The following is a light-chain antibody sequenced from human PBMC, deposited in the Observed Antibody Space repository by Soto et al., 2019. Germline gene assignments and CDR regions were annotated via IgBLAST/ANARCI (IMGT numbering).Light chain of an antibody. CDR2: ATD. V-gene: IGLV1-44*01. Sequence: QSVLTQPPSAAGTPGQRVIISCSGSTSNIGANHVNWYQQFPGTAPKLLIFATDRRPSGVPARFSGSKSGTSASLAISGLQSADEADYYCASWDESQSGFGVFGGGTKLTVL. J-gene: IGLJ3*02. CDR1: TSNIGANH. CDR3: ASWDESQSGFGV.